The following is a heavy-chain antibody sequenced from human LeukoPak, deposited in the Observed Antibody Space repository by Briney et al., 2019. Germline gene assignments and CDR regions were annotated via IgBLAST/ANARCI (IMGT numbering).Heavy chain of an antibody. Sequence: GGSLRLSCAASGFTFSSYGMHWVRQAPGKGLEWVAVIWYDGSNKYYADSVKGRFTIPRDNSKNTLYLQMNSLRAEDTAVYYCARRVAAGNWFDPWGQGTLVTVSS. CDR3: ARRVAAGNWFDP. V-gene: IGHV3-33*01. CDR1: GFTFSSYG. CDR2: IWYDGSNK. J-gene: IGHJ5*02. D-gene: IGHD6-25*01.